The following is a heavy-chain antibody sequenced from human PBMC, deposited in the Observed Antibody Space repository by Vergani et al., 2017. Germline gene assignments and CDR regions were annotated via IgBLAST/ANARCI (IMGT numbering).Heavy chain of an antibody. CDR3: ARAYYYDSSGYYVGGGLRYYFDY. CDR2: IYYSGST. D-gene: IGHD3-22*01. CDR1: GGSISSYY. Sequence: QLQLQESGPGLVKPSETLSLTCTVSGGSISSYYWSWIRQPPGKGLEWIGYIYYSGSTNYNPALKSRVTISVDTSKNQFSLKLSSVTAADTAVYYCARAYYYDSSGYYVGGGLRYYFDYWGQGTLVTVSS. V-gene: IGHV4-59*01. J-gene: IGHJ4*02.